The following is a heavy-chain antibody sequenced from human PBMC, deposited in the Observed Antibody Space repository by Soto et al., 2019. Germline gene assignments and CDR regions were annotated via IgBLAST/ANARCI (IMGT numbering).Heavy chain of an antibody. V-gene: IGHV1-18*01. J-gene: IGHJ4*02. CDR1: GYMFVTYG. Sequence: ASVKVSCKASGYMFVTYGINWVRQAPGQGLEWMGWISAYNGNTKYAQNLQGRVTMTADASTSTAYMEMRSLRSDDTAVYYCARDLDGSGSYYTDYWGPGTLVTVSS. CDR3: ARDLDGSGSYYTDY. D-gene: IGHD3-10*01. CDR2: ISAYNGNT.